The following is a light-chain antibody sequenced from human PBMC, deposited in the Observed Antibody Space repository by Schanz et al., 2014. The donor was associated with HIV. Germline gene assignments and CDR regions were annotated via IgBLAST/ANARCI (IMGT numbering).Light chain of an antibody. Sequence: EAVLTQSPATLSVYPGERVTLSCRTTQIISTSLAWYQQRPGQPPRLLIYGASSGAPGIPDRFSGSGSGTEFTLTISRLEPEDFAVYYCQQYGSSHSAFGPGTKVDIK. CDR2: GAS. CDR1: QIISTS. J-gene: IGKJ3*01. V-gene: IGKV3-20*01. CDR3: QQYGSSHSA.